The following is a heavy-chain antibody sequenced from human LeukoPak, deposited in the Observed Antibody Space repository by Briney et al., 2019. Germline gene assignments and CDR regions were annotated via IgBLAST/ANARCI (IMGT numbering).Heavy chain of an antibody. V-gene: IGHV3-23*01. CDR1: GFTFSSYA. CDR3: AKVGISSSGWPFDY. D-gene: IGHD6-19*01. J-gene: IGHJ4*02. CDR2: ISGSGGST. Sequence: PGGSLRLFCAASGFTFSSYAMSWVRQAPGKGLEWVSAISGSGGSTYYADSVKGRFTISRDNSKNTLYLQMNSLRAEDTAVYYCAKVGISSSGWPFDYWGQGTLVTVSS.